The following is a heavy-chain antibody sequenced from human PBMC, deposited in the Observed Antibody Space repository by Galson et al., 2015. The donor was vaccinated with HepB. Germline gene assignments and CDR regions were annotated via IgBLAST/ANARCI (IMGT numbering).Heavy chain of an antibody. V-gene: IGHV3-30*18. J-gene: IGHJ4*02. CDR2: ISNDGNSK. CDR3: VKDTPFARDFDY. CDR1: GFSFSSYA. D-gene: IGHD3-3*02. Sequence: SLRLSCAASGFSFSSYAMHWVRQAPGKGLEWLAIISNDGNSKYYGDSVKGRFTISRDNSKNTLYLQMNSLRSDDTAVYYCVKDTPFARDFDYWGQGTLVTVSS.